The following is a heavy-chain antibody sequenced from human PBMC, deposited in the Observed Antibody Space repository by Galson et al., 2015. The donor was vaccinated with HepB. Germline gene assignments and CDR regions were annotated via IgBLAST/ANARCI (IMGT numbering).Heavy chain of an antibody. Sequence: SVKVSCKASGYTFTDYYIHWVRQAPGQGPEWVGWIKPNSGGYTYAQKFQGRATMTRDASISEAYKELWSLRSDDTGVYYCAGDWKNSCTATCYRKYFDYWGQGTLVSVSS. D-gene: IGHD2-2*01. CDR3: AGDWKNSCTATCYRKYFDY. CDR1: GYTFTDYY. CDR2: IKPNSGGY. J-gene: IGHJ4*02. V-gene: IGHV1-2*02.